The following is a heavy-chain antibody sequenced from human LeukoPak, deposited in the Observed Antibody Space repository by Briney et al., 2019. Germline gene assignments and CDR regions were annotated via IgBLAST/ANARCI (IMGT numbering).Heavy chain of an antibody. J-gene: IGHJ4*02. CDR3: ARVSIAARNFDY. CDR2: ISSSGSTI. CDR1: GFTFSDYY. Sequence: GGSLRLSCAASGFTFSDYYMNWIRQAPGKGLEWVSYISSSGSTIYYADSVKGRFTISRDNAKNSLYLQMNSLRAEDTAVYYCARVSIAARNFDYWGQGTLVTVSS. V-gene: IGHV3-11*01. D-gene: IGHD6-6*01.